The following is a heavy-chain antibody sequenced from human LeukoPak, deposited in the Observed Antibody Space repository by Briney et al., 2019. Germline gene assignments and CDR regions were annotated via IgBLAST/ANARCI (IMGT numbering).Heavy chain of an antibody. CDR2: IIPIFGTA. CDR1: GGTFSSYA. J-gene: IGHJ5*02. Sequence: ASVKVSCKASGGTFSSYAISWVRQAPGQGREWMGGIIPIFGTANYAQKFQGRVTITTDESTSTAYMELSSLRSEDTAVYYCARALAGSGSYYNVPSGFWFDPWGQGTLVTVSS. V-gene: IGHV1-69*05. CDR3: ARALAGSGSYYNVPSGFWFDP. D-gene: IGHD3-10*01.